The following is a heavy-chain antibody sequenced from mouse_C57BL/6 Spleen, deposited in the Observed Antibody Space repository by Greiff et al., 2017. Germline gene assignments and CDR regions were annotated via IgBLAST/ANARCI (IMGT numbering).Heavy chain of an antibody. V-gene: IGHV5-6*01. CDR1: GFPFSSYG. Sequence: EVQVVESGGDLVKPGGSLKLSCAASGFPFSSYGMSWVRQTPDKRLEWVATISSGGSYTYYPDSVKGRFTISRDNAKNTLYLQRSSLKAEDTAMYYCARHRTGLWGQGTSVTVSA. CDR3: ARHRTGL. D-gene: IGHD4-1*01. J-gene: IGHJ4*01. CDR2: ISSGGSYT.